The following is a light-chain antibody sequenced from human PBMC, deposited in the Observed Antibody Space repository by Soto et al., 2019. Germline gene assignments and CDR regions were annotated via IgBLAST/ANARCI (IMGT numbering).Light chain of an antibody. Sequence: DIQMTQSPSTLSASVGDRVTITCRASQNINNWLAWYQQKPGKAPNLLIYEASSLESGVPSRFGGSRSGTEFTLTLSSLHPEEFATYYCQQYKRYSWTFGQGTKVEIK. V-gene: IGKV1-5*03. CDR3: QQYKRYSWT. CDR2: EAS. J-gene: IGKJ1*01. CDR1: QNINNW.